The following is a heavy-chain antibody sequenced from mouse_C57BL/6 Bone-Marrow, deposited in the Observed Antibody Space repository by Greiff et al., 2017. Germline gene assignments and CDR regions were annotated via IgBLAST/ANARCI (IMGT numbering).Heavy chain of an antibody. D-gene: IGHD6-2*01. CDR1: GYTFTSYG. J-gene: IGHJ3*01. CDR3: ARAHGLSWFAY. V-gene: IGHV1-81*01. Sequence: VQLQPSGAELARPGASVKLSCKASGYTFTSYGISWVKQRTGQGLEWIGEIYPRSGNTYYNEKFKGKATLTADKSSSTAYMELRSLTSEDSAVYFCARAHGLSWFAYWGQGTLVTVSA. CDR2: IYPRSGNT.